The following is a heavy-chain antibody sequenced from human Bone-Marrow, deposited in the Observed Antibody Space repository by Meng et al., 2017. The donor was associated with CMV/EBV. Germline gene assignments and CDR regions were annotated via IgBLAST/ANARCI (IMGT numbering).Heavy chain of an antibody. J-gene: IGHJ3*02. D-gene: IGHD2-2*02. CDR1: GDYY. CDR2: IYYSGGT. V-gene: IGHV4-30-4*08. CDR3: ARDGAPSPVVPAAILGAFDI. Sequence: GDYYWSWIRQPPGKGLEWIGYIYYSGGTYYNPSLKSRVTISVDTSKNQFSLKLSSVTAADTAVYYCARDGAPSPVVPAAILGAFDIWGQGTMVTVSS.